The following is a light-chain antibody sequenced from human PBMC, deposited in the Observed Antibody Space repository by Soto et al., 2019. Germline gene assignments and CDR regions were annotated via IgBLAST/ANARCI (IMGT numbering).Light chain of an antibody. Sequence: QSALTQPASVSGSPGQSITIXCXXXXXDVGGYNYVSWYQQHPGKAPKLMIYDVSNRPSGVSNRFSGSKSGNTASLTISGLQAEDEADYYCSSYTSSSTLFGGGTKLTVL. CDR1: XXDVGGYNY. CDR3: SSYTSSSTL. CDR2: DVS. V-gene: IGLV2-14*01. J-gene: IGLJ2*01.